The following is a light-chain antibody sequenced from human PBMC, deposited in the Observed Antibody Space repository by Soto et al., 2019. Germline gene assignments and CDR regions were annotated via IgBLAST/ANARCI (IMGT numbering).Light chain of an antibody. Sequence: QSVLTQPPSASGNPGQRVTISCSGRSSNIGSNTVNWYQQLPGTAPKLLIYSNNQRPSGVPDRFSGSKSGTSASLAISGLQSEDEADYYCAAWDDSLNGWVFGGGTKLTVL. CDR1: SSNIGSNT. CDR3: AAWDDSLNGWV. J-gene: IGLJ3*02. V-gene: IGLV1-44*01. CDR2: SNN.